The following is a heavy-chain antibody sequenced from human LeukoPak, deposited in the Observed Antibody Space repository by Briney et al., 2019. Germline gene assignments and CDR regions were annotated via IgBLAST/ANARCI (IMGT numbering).Heavy chain of an antibody. CDR2: INHNGNVN. V-gene: IGHV3-7*03. CDR1: GFTFSSYW. CDR3: ARGGGLDV. D-gene: IGHD3-16*01. J-gene: IGHJ6*02. Sequence: GGSLRFSCAASGFTFSSYWMNWARQAPGKGLEWVASINHNGNVNYYVDSVKGRFTVSRDNAKNSLYLQMSNLRAEDTAVYFCARGGGLDVWGQGTTVTVSS.